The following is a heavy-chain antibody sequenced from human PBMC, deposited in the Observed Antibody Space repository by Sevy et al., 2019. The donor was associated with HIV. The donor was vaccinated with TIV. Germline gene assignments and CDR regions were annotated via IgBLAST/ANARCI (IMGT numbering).Heavy chain of an antibody. CDR1: GFSLETFW. V-gene: IGHV3-15*01. D-gene: IGHD3-10*01. CDR2: IKSNSDGGTT. CDR3: ATAPGTGY. Sequence: GGSLRLSCAASGFSLETFWIHWVRQAPGKGLEWVGRIKSNSDGGTTDYAAPLEGRFTMERDDSENKIYLQINNLKIEDTAVYYCATAPGTGYWGQGTLVTVSS. J-gene: IGHJ4*02.